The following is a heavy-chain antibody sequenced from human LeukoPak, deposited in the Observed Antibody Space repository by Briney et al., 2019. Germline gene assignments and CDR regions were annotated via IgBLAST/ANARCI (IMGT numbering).Heavy chain of an antibody. CDR2: IGPTGTDR. CDR1: GFTFSSCG. D-gene: IGHD1-14*01. Sequence: GGSLRLPCAASGFTFSSCGFNWVRQAPGKGLEWVSSIGPTGTDRYYADSFRGRFTICRDNAKNSMYLQMDSLRDEDTAVYYCATETTGRHYDYWGEGTLLTVSS. J-gene: IGHJ4*02. CDR3: ATETTGRHYDY. V-gene: IGHV3-21*01.